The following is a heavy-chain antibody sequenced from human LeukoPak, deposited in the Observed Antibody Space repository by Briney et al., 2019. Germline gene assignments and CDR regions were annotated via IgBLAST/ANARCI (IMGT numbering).Heavy chain of an antibody. CDR2: IFYSGST. CDR1: GGSISSGDYY. CDR3: ARLWFGAYYFDY. V-gene: IGHV4-39*01. Sequence: SQTLSLTCTVSGGSISSGDYYWSWIRQPPGKGLAWIGNIFYSGSTYYNPSLKSRVTISVYTSRSQFSLKLNSVTAADTAVYYCARLWFGAYYFDYWGQGTLVTVSS. J-gene: IGHJ4*02. D-gene: IGHD3-10*01.